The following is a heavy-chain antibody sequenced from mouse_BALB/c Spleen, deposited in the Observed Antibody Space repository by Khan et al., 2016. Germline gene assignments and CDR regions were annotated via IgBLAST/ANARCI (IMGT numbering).Heavy chain of an antibody. V-gene: IGHV1S41*01. CDR1: GYTFTSYW. J-gene: IGHJ4*01. Sequence: DLVKPGASVKLSCKASGYTFTSYWINWIKQRPGPGLEWIGRIAPGSGSTYYNEMFKGKATLTVDTSSSTAYLQLSSLSSEDSAVYVCAREGTVTRMDYWGQGTSLTVSS. D-gene: IGHD2-5*01. CDR3: AREGTVTRMDY. CDR2: IAPGSGST.